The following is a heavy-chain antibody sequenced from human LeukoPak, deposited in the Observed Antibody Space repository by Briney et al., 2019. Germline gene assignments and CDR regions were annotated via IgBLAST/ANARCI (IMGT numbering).Heavy chain of an antibody. Sequence: SETLSLTCTVSGGSISSYYWSWIRQPPGKGLEWIGYIYYSGSTNYNPSLKSRVTISVDTSKNQFSLKLSSVTAADTAVYYCARGVRGASHFDYWGQGTLVTVSS. D-gene: IGHD3-10*02. J-gene: IGHJ4*02. CDR1: GGSISSYY. V-gene: IGHV4-59*12. CDR3: ARGVRGASHFDY. CDR2: IYYSGST.